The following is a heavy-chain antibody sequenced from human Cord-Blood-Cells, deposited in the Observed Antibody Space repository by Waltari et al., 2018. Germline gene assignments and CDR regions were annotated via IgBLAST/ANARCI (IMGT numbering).Heavy chain of an antibody. CDR1: GFTFSSYW. Sequence: EVQLVESGGGLVQPGGSLRPSCAASGFTFSSYWVSWVRQAPGKGLEWVANIKQDGSEKYYVDSVKGRFTISRDNAKNSLYLQMNSLRAEDTAVYYCARGGFSSSWYYFDYWGQGTLVTVSS. V-gene: IGHV3-7*01. J-gene: IGHJ4*02. D-gene: IGHD6-13*01. CDR3: ARGGFSSSWYYFDY. CDR2: IKQDGSEK.